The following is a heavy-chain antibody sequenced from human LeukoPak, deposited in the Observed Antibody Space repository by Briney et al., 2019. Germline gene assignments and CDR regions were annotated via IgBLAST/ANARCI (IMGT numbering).Heavy chain of an antibody. D-gene: IGHD3-22*01. CDR2: IKRDGSEK. CDR1: GFIFNNYW. V-gene: IGHV3-7*01. Sequence: GGSLRLSCAASGFIFNNYWMSWVRQAPVKGLEWVANIKRDGSEKHFVDSVRGRFIISRDNAKNSLYLQMDSLRAEDTAVYYCARGRTYYYDSSGSVNAFDIWGQGTMVTVSS. J-gene: IGHJ3*02. CDR3: ARGRTYYYDSSGSVNAFDI.